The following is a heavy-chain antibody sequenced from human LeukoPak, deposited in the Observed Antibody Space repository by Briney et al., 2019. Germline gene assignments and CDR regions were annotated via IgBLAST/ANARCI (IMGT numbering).Heavy chain of an antibody. Sequence: ASVKVSCKSSGYTFTGYYMHWVRQAPGQGLEWMGWINPNSGGTNYAQKFQGRVTMTRDTSISTAYMELSRLRSDDTAVYYCAREADGDLLGVVDYWGQGTLVTVSS. V-gene: IGHV1-2*02. CDR1: GYTFTGYY. CDR2: INPNSGGT. CDR3: AREADGDLLGVVDY. D-gene: IGHD4-17*01. J-gene: IGHJ4*02.